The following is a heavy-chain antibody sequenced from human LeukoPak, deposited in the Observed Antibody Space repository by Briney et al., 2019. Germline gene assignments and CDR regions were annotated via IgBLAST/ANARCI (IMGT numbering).Heavy chain of an antibody. V-gene: IGHV4-4*07. D-gene: IGHD6-6*01. Sequence: SETLSLTCTVSGGSISNYYWSWIRQPAGKGLEWIGRIYTSGSTNYNPSLKSRVTMSVDTSKNQFSLKLSSVTAADTAVYYCARESYSSSYLFDYWGQGTLVTASS. CDR1: GGSISNYY. J-gene: IGHJ4*02. CDR2: IYTSGST. CDR3: ARESYSSSYLFDY.